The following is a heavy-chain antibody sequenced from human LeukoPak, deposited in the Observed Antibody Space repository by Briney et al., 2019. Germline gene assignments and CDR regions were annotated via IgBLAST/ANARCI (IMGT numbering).Heavy chain of an antibody. D-gene: IGHD3-10*01. CDR1: SGSISSNSDY. J-gene: IGHJ6*02. V-gene: IGHV4-61*02. CDR2: SQTSGST. Sequence: SETLSLTCSVSSGSISSNSDYWTWIWQPAGKGLEWIGRSQTSGSTNYSPSLKSRVTISLDTSKNQFSLKLASVTAADTAVYYCARGGRFWFGGSLYYGLDVWGQGTTVTVSS. CDR3: ARGGRFWFGGSLYYGLDV.